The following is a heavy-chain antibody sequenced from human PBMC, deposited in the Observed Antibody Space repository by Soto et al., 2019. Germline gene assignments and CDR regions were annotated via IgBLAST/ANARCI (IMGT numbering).Heavy chain of an antibody. J-gene: IGHJ4*02. Sequence: GGSLRLSCAASGFTFSSYGIHWVRQAPGKGLEWVAVISPDGSNQYYVDCVKGRFTISRDNSKNTLYLQMNSLRPEDTAVYYCAKESMNRGVNDYWGQGTLVTVSS. D-gene: IGHD3-10*01. CDR1: GFTFSSYG. V-gene: IGHV3-30*18. CDR2: ISPDGSNQ. CDR3: AKESMNRGVNDY.